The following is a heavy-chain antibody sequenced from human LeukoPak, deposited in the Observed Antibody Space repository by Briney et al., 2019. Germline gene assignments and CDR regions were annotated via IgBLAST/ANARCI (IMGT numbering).Heavy chain of an antibody. V-gene: IGHV4-30-4*01. J-gene: IGHJ4*02. CDR1: GGSISSGDYY. D-gene: IGHD4-17*01. CDR3: ASGTTVTHFDY. CDR2: IYNSGST. Sequence: PSETLSLTCTVSGGSISSGDYYWSWIRQPPGKGLEWIGYIYNSGSTHYNPSLKSRLIISVDTSKSQFSLNLSSVTAADTAVYYCASGTTVTHFDYWGQGTLVTVSS.